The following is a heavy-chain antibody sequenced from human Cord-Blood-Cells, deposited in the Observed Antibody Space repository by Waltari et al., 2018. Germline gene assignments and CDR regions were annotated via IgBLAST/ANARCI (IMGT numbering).Heavy chain of an antibody. D-gene: IGHD1-26*01. CDR3: TRLSGSYGY. Sequence: EVQLVESGGGLVQPGGSLNLSCAASGFTFSGSAMHWVRQASGKGLEWVGRIRSKANSYATTYAASVKGRFTISRDDSKNTAYLQMNSLKTEDTAVYYCTRLSGSYGYWGQGTLVTVSS. CDR2: IRSKANSYAT. CDR1: GFTFSGSA. J-gene: IGHJ4*02. V-gene: IGHV3-73*02.